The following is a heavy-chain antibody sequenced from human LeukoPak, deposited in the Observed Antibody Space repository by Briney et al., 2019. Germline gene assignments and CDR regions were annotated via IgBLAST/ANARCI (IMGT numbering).Heavy chain of an antibody. D-gene: IGHD2/OR15-2a*01. CDR2: ISRSSSTI. V-gene: IGHV3-48*01. CDR3: ARKTFYAFDI. Sequence: GGSLRLSCAASGFTFSSYSMNWVRQAPGKGLEWVSYISRSSSTIYYADSVKGRFTISRDNAKNSLYLQMNSLRAEDTAVYYCARKTFYAFDIWGQGTMVTVSS. J-gene: IGHJ3*02. CDR1: GFTFSSYS.